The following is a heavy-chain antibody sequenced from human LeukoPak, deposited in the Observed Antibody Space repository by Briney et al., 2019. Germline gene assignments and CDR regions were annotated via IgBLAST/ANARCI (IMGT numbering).Heavy chain of an antibody. D-gene: IGHD3-16*01. Sequence: GASVKVSCKASGYTFTSYDINWVRQATGQGLEWMGWMNTNVGNTGYAQKFQGRVTMTRNTSISTAYMELSSLKSEDTAVYYCARGPLGLIYLDYWGQGTLVTVSS. V-gene: IGHV1-8*01. CDR1: GYTFTSYD. CDR3: ARGPLGLIYLDY. CDR2: MNTNVGNT. J-gene: IGHJ4*02.